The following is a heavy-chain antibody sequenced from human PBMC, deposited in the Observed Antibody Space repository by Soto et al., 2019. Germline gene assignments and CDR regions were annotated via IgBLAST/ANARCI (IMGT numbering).Heavy chain of an antibody. CDR2: INPNSGGT. V-gene: IGHV1-2*06. CDR3: AGHPNYFWSGYFRRGWFDP. Sequence: ASVNVSCRASGYTFTGYYMHWVRQAPVQGREWMGRINPNSGGTNYAQKFQGRVTMTRATSISTAYMELSRLRSDDTAMYDCAGHPNYFWSGYFRRGWFDPWGQGALVTVSA. CDR1: GYTFTGYY. D-gene: IGHD3-3*01. J-gene: IGHJ5*02.